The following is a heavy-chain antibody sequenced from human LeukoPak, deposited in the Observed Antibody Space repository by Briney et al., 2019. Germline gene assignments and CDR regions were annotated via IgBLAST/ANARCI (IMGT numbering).Heavy chain of an antibody. CDR2: IYYSGST. V-gene: IGHV4-34*01. CDR3: ARDKDYYDTNGDLLNWFDP. D-gene: IGHD3-22*01. Sequence: PSETLSLTCAVYGGSFGGYYWSWIRQPPGKGLEWIGSIYYSGSTYYNPSLKSRVTISVDTSKNQFSLKLSSVTAADTAVYYCARDKDYYDTNGDLLNWFDPWGQGTLVTVSS. J-gene: IGHJ5*02. CDR1: GGSFGGYY.